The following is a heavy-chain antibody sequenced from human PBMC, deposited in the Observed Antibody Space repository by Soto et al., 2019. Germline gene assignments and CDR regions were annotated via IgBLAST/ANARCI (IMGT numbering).Heavy chain of an antibody. V-gene: IGHV4-34*01. D-gene: IGHD2-21*02. CDR1: GGSFSGYY. CDR2: INHSGST. Sequence: SETLSLTCAVYGGSFSGYYWSWIRQPPGKGLEWIGEINHSGSTNYNPSLKSRVTISVDTSKNQFSLKLSPVTAADTAVYYCARDPAPYCGGDCYSGFYYYYYGMDVWGQGTTVTVSS. J-gene: IGHJ6*02. CDR3: ARDPAPYCGGDCYSGFYYYYYGMDV.